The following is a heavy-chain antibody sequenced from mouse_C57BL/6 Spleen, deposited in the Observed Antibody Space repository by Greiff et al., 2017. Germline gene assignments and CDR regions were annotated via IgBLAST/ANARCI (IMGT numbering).Heavy chain of an antibody. V-gene: IGHV1-80*01. D-gene: IGHD1-1*02. CDR3: ARRGGPYYSMDY. J-gene: IGHJ4*01. CDR2: INPGDGGT. Sequence: VQLQQSGAELVKPGASVKISCKASGYAFSSYWMNWVKQRPGKGLEWIGQINPGDGGTNYNGKFKGKATLTVDKSSSPAYMQLSSLTSEDSAVYFCARRGGPYYSMDYWGQGTSVTVSS. CDR1: GYAFSSYW.